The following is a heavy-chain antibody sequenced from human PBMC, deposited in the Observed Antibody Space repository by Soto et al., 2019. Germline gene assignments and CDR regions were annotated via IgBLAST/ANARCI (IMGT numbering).Heavy chain of an antibody. D-gene: IGHD3-22*01. CDR2: IKEDGSEK. CDR3: AKDEYYYSRSGYYIFDS. V-gene: IGHV3-7*01. CDR1: GFTFSSYA. Sequence: GGSLRLSCAASGFTFSSYAMNWVRQAPGKGLEWVANIKEDGSEKNYVDSVEGRFTISRDNSKKTLYLQMNSLRPEDTALYYCAKDEYYYSRSGYYIFDSWGQGTLVTVSS. J-gene: IGHJ4*02.